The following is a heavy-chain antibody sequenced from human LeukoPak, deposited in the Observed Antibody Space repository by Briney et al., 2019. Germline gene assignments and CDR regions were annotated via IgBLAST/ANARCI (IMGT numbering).Heavy chain of an antibody. J-gene: IGHJ4*02. CDR2: IDWDDDK. CDR1: GFSLSTSGMC. V-gene: IGHV2-70*11. Sequence: SGPALVKPTQTLTLTCTFSGFSLSTSGMCVSWIRQPPGKALEWLARIDWDDDKYYSTSLKTRLTISKDTSKNQVVLTMTNMDHVDTVTYYCARIRYYGSGSYNLDYWGQGTLVTVSS. CDR3: ARIRYYGSGSYNLDY. D-gene: IGHD3-10*01.